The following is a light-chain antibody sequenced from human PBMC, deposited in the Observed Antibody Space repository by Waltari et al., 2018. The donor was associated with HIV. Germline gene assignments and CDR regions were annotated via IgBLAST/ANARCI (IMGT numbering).Light chain of an antibody. CDR1: TSDIAGYHY. CDR2: DVS. Sequence: QSALAHPASVSGSPGQSITIPCTGSTSDIAGYHYVSWYQLQPGGPPKLLIYDVSQRPSGVSDRFSGSRSGNTASLTISRLQTGDEGEYFCSSYTTTNTFVVFGGGTKVTVL. CDR3: SSYTTTNTFVV. V-gene: IGLV2-14*03. J-gene: IGLJ2*01.